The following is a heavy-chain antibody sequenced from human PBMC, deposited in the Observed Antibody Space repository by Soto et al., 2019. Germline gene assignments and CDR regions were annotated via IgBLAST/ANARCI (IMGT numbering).Heavy chain of an antibody. V-gene: IGHV3-30*18. J-gene: IGHJ6*02. CDR3: AKGAGDRLSLGMDV. CDR2: ISYDGSNT. D-gene: IGHD1-26*01. CDR1: GFSISDYG. Sequence: QVHLVESVGGVVQPGWSLRLSCAASGFSISDYGMEWVRQAPGKGLESVALISYDGSNTYYADSVKGRFTISRDNSKDTLFLQMTGLRREDTAVYYCAKGAGDRLSLGMDVWGQGTTVTVSS.